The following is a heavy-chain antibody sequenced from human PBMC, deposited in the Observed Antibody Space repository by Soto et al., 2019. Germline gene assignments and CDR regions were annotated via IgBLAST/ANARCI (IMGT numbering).Heavy chain of an antibody. CDR2: ISNSGTT. V-gene: IGHV4-4*09. D-gene: IGHD2-2*01. J-gene: IGHJ5*02. Sequence: SETLSLTCNVSGVSINDFYWAWMRQSPGRGLESISYISNSGTTDYNPFFESRVAISLDTSRNQFSLRLTSISAADTAVYYCARVRNAYAGLDHWGQGTLVTVSS. CDR3: ARVRNAYAGLDH. CDR1: GVSINDFY.